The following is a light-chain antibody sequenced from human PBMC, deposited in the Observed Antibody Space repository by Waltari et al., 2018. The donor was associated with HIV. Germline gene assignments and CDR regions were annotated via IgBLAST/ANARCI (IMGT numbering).Light chain of an antibody. CDR1: QSVSSN. CDR2: GAS. CDR3: QQYNNWPPLFT. J-gene: IGKJ3*01. V-gene: IGKV3-15*01. Sequence: EIVMTQSPATLSVSPGERATLSCRASQSVSSNLAWYQQKPGQAPRLLIYGASTRATGIPASFSGSGSGTEFTLTNSSLQSEDFAVYYCQQYNNWPPLFTFGPGTKVDIK.